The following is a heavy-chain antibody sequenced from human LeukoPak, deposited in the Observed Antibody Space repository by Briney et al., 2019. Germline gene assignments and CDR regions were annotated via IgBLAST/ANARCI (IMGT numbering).Heavy chain of an antibody. CDR3: ARDTRDAFDI. Sequence: SETLSLTCTVSGGSISGFYWNWIRQSPGKGLEWIGYIYFSGNTNYNPSLKSRATISLDTSQNQFSLKLRSVTAADTAVYYCARDTRDAFDIWGQGTRISVSS. V-gene: IGHV4-59*01. CDR2: IYFSGNT. CDR1: GGSISGFY. J-gene: IGHJ3*02.